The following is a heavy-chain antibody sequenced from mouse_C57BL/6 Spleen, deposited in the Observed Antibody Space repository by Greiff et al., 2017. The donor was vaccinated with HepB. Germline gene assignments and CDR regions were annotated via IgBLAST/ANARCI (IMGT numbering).Heavy chain of an antibody. J-gene: IGHJ2*01. Sequence: QVQLQQPGAELVMPGASVKLSCKASGYTFTSYWMHWVKQRPGQGLEWIGEIDPSDSYTNYNQTFKGKSTLTVDKSSSTAYMQLSSLTSEDSAVYYCARGADWSLDYWGQGTTLTVSS. D-gene: IGHD4-1*01. CDR2: IDPSDSYT. CDR1: GYTFTSYW. CDR3: ARGADWSLDY. V-gene: IGHV1-69*01.